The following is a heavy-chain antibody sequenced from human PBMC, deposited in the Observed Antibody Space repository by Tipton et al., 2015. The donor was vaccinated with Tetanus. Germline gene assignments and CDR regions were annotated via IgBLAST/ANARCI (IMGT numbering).Heavy chain of an antibody. D-gene: IGHD1-26*01. V-gene: IGHV4-31*03. J-gene: IGHJ4*02. CDR3: ARDQARGARGWNYFDY. CDR1: GASISSGGYY. Sequence: TLSLTCTVSGASISSGGYYWTWTRQHPGKGLEWIGDIYFSGSTYYNPSLRSRVTISVDTSKNEFSLKLNSVTAADTAVYYCARDQARGARGWNYFDYWGQGTLVTVSS. CDR2: IYFSGST.